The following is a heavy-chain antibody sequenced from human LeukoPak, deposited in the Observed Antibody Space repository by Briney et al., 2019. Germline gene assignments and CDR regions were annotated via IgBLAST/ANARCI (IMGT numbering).Heavy chain of an antibody. V-gene: IGHV3-21*01. CDR1: GFTFSSYS. CDR3: ARSLAAAGPYYYYYYMDV. CDR2: ISASPYI. J-gene: IGHJ6*03. D-gene: IGHD6-13*01. Sequence: GGSLRLSCAASGFTFSSYSMNWARQAPGKGLEWVSSISASPYIYYADSVKGRFTISRDDSKNSLYLQMNSLRAEDTALYYCARSLAAAGPYYYYYYMDVWGKGTTVTVSS.